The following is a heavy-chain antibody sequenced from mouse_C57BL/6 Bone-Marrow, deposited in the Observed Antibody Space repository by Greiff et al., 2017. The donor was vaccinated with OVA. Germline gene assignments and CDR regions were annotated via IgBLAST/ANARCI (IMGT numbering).Heavy chain of an antibody. J-gene: IGHJ1*03. Sequence: SGAELARPGASVKMSCKASGYTFTSYTMHWVKQRPGQGLEWIGYINPSSGYTKYNQKFKDKATLTADKSSSTAYMQLSSLTSEDSAVYYCARSGPWYFDVWGTGTTVTVSS. D-gene: IGHD3-1*01. CDR2: INPSSGYT. CDR1: GYTFTSYT. V-gene: IGHV1-4*01. CDR3: ARSGPWYFDV.